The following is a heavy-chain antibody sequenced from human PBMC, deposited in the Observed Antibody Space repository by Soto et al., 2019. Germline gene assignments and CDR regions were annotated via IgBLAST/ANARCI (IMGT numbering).Heavy chain of an antibody. V-gene: IGHV3-30-3*01. CDR3: ASPYCSGGSCYHTEYFQH. Sequence: GGSLRLSCAASGFSFSYYAMHWVRQAPGKGLEWVAVIAYDGSKKYYADSVKGRFTISRDNSKNTLYLQMSSLRDEDTAVYYWASPYCSGGSCYHTEYFQHWGQGTLVTVSS. CDR1: GFSFSYYA. J-gene: IGHJ1*01. CDR2: IAYDGSKK. D-gene: IGHD2-15*01.